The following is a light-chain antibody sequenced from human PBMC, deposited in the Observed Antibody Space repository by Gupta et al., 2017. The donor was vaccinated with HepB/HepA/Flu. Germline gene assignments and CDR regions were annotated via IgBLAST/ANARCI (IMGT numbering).Light chain of an antibody. V-gene: IGKV1-33*01. CDR2: DAS. J-gene: IGKJ1*01. CDR3: QQYDNPLT. Sequence: IQMTQSPSSLSASVGDRVTITCQASQDMSNYLNWYQQKPGKAPKLLIYDASNLETGVPSRFSGSGSGTEFTFTISRLQPEDIATYYCQQYDNPLTFGQGTKVEIK. CDR1: QDMSNY.